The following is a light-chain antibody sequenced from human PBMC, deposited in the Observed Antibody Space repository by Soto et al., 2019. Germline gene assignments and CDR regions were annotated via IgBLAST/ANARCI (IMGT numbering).Light chain of an antibody. Sequence: EFVLTPSPGTLSLSPVERATLSCRASQSVSSTYLAWFQQKPGQAPRLLIYGAHIRAIGIADRFRGSGSGTDFTLTISRLEPEDFAVYYCQQYHSLPRTFGQGTKVDIK. CDR2: GAH. CDR3: QQYHSLPRT. CDR1: QSVSSTY. V-gene: IGKV3-20*01. J-gene: IGKJ1*01.